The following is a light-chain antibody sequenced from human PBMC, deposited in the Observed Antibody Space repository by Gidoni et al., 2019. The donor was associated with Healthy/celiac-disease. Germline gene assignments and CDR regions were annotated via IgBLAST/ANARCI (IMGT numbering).Light chain of an antibody. J-gene: IGKJ2*02. V-gene: IGKV3-20*01. Sequence: EIVLPQSPGTLSLSPGERATLSCRASQSVSSSYLAWYQQKPGQAPRLLIYGASSRATGIPDRFSGSGSGTDFTLTISRLEAEDFAVYYCQQYGSSPRTFGQGTKLEIK. CDR2: GAS. CDR1: QSVSSSY. CDR3: QQYGSSPRT.